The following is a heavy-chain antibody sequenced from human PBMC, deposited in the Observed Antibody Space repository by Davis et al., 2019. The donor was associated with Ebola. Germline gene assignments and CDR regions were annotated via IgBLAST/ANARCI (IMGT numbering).Heavy chain of an antibody. V-gene: IGHV3-30*18. J-gene: IGHJ6*02. CDR1: GFTFSSYG. Sequence: GGSLRLSCAASGFTFSSYGMHWVRQAPGKGLEWVAVISYDGSNKYYADSVKCRFTISRDNSKNTLYLQMNSLRAEDTAVYYCAKPVSSSWYLYYYGMDVWGQGTTVTVSS. CDR3: AKPVSSSWYLYYYGMDV. CDR2: ISYDGSNK. D-gene: IGHD6-13*01.